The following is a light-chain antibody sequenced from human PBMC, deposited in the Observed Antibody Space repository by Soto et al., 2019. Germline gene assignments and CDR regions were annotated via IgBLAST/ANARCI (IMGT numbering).Light chain of an antibody. V-gene: IGKV1-33*01. J-gene: IGKJ3*01. Sequence: DVQMTQSPSSLSASVGDRITITCQASQDIGKFLNWYLQKPGKAPKILIYDGSNLETGVPGRFSGGGSGTHFTFTISSLQPEDIGTYYCQQYDNVVFTFGPGTKVDLK. CDR2: DGS. CDR3: QQYDNVVFT. CDR1: QDIGKF.